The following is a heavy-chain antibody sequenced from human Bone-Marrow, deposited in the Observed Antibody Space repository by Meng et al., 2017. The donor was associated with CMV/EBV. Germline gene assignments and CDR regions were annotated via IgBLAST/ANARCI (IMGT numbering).Heavy chain of an antibody. V-gene: IGHV1-69*05. D-gene: IGHD6-19*01. CDR3: ARSSSQNSGWTLFDY. Sequence: SGGTFGSSAIGWVRPAPGQGLEWMGGIIPIFGTANYAQKFQGRVTITTDESTSTAYMELSSLRSEDTAVYYCARSSSQNSGWTLFDYWGQGTLVTVSS. CDR2: IIPIFGTA. CDR1: GGTFGSSA. J-gene: IGHJ4*02.